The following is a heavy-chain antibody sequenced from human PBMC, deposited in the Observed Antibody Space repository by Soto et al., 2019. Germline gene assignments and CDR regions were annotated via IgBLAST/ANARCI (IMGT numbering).Heavy chain of an antibody. CDR1: GITFSSYG. CDR2: ISYDGSNK. Sequence: QVQLVESGGGVVQPGRCLRFSCAASGITFSSYGMHWVRQAPGKGLEWVAVISYDGSNKYYADSVKGRLTISRDNSKNTLYLQMNSLRGEDTAVYYCAKDNGSGCDWLRVGDASDIWGQGTMVTVSS. V-gene: IGHV3-30*18. D-gene: IGHD5-12*01. CDR3: AKDNGSGCDWLRVGDASDI. J-gene: IGHJ3*02.